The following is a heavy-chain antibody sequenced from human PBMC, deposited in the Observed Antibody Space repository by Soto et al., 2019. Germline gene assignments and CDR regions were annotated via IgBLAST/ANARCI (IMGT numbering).Heavy chain of an antibody. CDR1: GFTFSSYG. CDR3: AKGALSGYSRYSFYYFDY. Sequence: PGGSLRLSCAASGFTFSSYGMHWVRQAPGKGLEWVAVISYDGSNKYSADSVEGRFTISSDNSKNTLYLHMNSLGAEDTAVYFCAKGALSGYSRYSFYYFDYWGQGTLVTVSS. J-gene: IGHJ4*02. CDR2: ISYDGSNK. D-gene: IGHD5-12*01. V-gene: IGHV3-30*18.